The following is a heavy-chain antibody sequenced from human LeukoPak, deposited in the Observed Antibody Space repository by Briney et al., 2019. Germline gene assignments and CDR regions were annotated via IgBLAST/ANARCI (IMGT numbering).Heavy chain of an antibody. D-gene: IGHD6-19*01. V-gene: IGHV4-34*01. CDR3: ARLYSSGWFPNWFDP. CDR1: GGSFSGYY. J-gene: IGHJ5*02. CDR2: INHSGST. Sequence: SETLSLTCAVYGGSFSGYYWSWVRQPPGKGLEWIGEINHSGSTNYNPSLKSRVTISVDTSKNQFSLKLSSVTAADTAVYYCARLYSSGWFPNWFDPWGQGTLVTVSS.